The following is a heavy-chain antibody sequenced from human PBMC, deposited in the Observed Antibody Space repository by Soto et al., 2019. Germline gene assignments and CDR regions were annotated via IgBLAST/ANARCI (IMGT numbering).Heavy chain of an antibody. CDR1: GFTVSSNS. CDR3: ARAIRPTRLYYYYYYMDV. J-gene: IGHJ6*03. D-gene: IGHD4-17*01. Sequence: EVQLVESGGGLVQPGGSLRLSCAASGFTVSSNSMSWVRQAPGKGLEWVSVIYSGGSTYYADSVKGRFTISRHNSKNTLYLQMNSLRAEDTAVYYCARAIRPTRLYYYYYYMDVWGKGTTVTVSS. V-gene: IGHV3-53*04. CDR2: IYSGGST.